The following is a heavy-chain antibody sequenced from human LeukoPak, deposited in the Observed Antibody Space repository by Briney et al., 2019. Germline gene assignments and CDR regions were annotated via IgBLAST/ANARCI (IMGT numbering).Heavy chain of an antibody. CDR1: GFTFSSYA. V-gene: IGHV3-23*01. J-gene: IGHJ4*02. D-gene: IGHD6-19*01. CDR2: ISGSGGST. CDR3: AKDGTVAGYLDY. Sequence: GGSLRLSCAASGFTFSSYAMSWVRQAPGKGLEWVSAISGSGGSTYYADSVKGRFTISRDNSKNTLYLRMNSLRAEDTAVYYCAKDGTVAGYLDYWGQGTLVTVSS.